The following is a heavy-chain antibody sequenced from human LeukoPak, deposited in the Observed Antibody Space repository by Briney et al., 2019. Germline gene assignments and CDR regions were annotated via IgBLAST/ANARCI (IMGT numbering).Heavy chain of an antibody. CDR1: GYTLTELS. D-gene: IGHD2-15*01. Sequence: ASVKVSCKVSGYTLTELSMHWVRQAPGKGLEWMGGFDPEDGETIYAQKFQGRVTMTEDTSTDTAYMELSSLRSEDTAVYYCATLVVHGWYFDLWGRGTLVTVSS. CDR3: ATLVVHGWYFDL. CDR2: FDPEDGET. V-gene: IGHV1-24*01. J-gene: IGHJ2*01.